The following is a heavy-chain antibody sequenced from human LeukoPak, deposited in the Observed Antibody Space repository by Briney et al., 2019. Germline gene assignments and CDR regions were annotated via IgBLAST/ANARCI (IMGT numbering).Heavy chain of an antibody. D-gene: IGHD2-8*01. Sequence: ASVKVSCKASVYTFTIYDINWVRQATGQGLEWMGWMNPNSGNTGYAQKFHGRFTMTTNTSISTAYMELSSLRSEDTAVYYCARGRGYCTNGVCYSKGFDPWGQGTLVTVSS. CDR2: MNPNSGNT. CDR3: ARGRGYCTNGVCYSKGFDP. CDR1: VYTFTIYD. J-gene: IGHJ5*02. V-gene: IGHV1-8*01.